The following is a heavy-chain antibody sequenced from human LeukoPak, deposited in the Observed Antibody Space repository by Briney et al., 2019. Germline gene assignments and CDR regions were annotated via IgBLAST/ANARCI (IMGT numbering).Heavy chain of an antibody. J-gene: IGHJ3*02. CDR1: GYTLTELS. CDR3: TTPRGIMTGSYDAFHI. CDR2: IDPEDGEI. D-gene: IGHD3-9*01. Sequence: ASVKASCKVSGYTLTELSMHWVRQAPGKGLEWMGGIDPEDGEIIYAQKFQGRVTMTEDTSTDTAYMDLSSLRSEDTAVYYCTTPRGIMTGSYDAFHIWGQGTMVTVSS. V-gene: IGHV1-24*01.